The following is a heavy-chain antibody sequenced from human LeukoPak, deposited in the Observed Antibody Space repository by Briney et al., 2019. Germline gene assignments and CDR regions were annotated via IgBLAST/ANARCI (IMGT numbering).Heavy chain of an antibody. CDR2: RSCSGGST. V-gene: IGHV3-23*01. Sequence: GSLSLSCAAPGFTFSNYAMSWVRQAPGEGREWVSGRSCSGGSTYYADSEKGRFPISRDNSKNTLYLQMNSLRAEDTAVYYCAKDWKEVGYCSSGSCYSDYWGQGTLVTVSS. CDR1: GFTFSNYA. J-gene: IGHJ4*02. CDR3: AKDWKEVGYCSSGSCYSDY. D-gene: IGHD2-15*01.